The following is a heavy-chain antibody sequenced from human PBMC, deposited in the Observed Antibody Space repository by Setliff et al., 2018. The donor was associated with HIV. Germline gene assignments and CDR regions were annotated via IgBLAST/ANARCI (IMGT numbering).Heavy chain of an antibody. D-gene: IGHD4-17*01. Sequence: GGSLRLSCAASKFTFSDYGMHWVRQAPGKGLEWVAVIWYDGSNKYYADSVKGRFTISRDNAKNSLYLQMNSLKTEDTAVYYCARGSTVGTAFEYWGQGTLVTVSS. V-gene: IGHV3-33*01. J-gene: IGHJ4*02. CDR1: KFTFSDYG. CDR2: IWYDGSNK. CDR3: ARGSTVGTAFEY.